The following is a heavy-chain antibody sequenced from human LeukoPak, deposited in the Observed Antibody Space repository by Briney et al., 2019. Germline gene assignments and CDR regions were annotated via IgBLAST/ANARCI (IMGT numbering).Heavy chain of an antibody. D-gene: IGHD3-22*01. Sequence: PGGSLRLSCAASGFTFSDYYMSWVRQGPGKGLEWVSLIYSGGYTYYADSVKGRFTISRDNSKNTLYLQMNSLRGEDTAVYYCARQRYYYDSSGPYFDYWGQGTLVTVSS. CDR1: GFTFSDYY. CDR3: ARQRYYYDSSGPYFDY. V-gene: IGHV3-66*04. J-gene: IGHJ4*02. CDR2: IYSGGYT.